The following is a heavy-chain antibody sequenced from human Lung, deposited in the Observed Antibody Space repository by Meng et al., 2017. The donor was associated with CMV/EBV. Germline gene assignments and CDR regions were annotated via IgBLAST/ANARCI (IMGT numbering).Heavy chain of an antibody. CDR1: SGVG. Sequence: SGVGVGWSRKPPGKALEWLSLIYWNDDRRYSPFLKSRLTITKDTSKNQVVLTMTNMDLVDTATYYCAHRDSITGTSGSLGEYYFDYWGQGTLVTVSS. CDR2: IYWNDDR. CDR3: AHRDSITGTSGSLGEYYFDY. V-gene: IGHV2-5*01. J-gene: IGHJ4*02. D-gene: IGHD1-7*01.